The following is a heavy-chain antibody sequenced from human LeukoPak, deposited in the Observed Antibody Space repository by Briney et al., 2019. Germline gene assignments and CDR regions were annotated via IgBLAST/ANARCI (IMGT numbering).Heavy chain of an antibody. CDR3: AREQRYNWNYRAFDI. D-gene: IGHD1-7*01. CDR2: IYYSGST. J-gene: IGHJ3*02. CDR1: GGSFSGYS. V-gene: IGHV4-59*01. Sequence: SETLSLTCAVYGGSFSGYSWTWIRQPPGKGLEWIGYIYYSGSTNYNPSLKSRVTISVDTSKNQFSLKLSSVTAADTALYYCAREQRYNWNYRAFDIWGQGTMVTVSS.